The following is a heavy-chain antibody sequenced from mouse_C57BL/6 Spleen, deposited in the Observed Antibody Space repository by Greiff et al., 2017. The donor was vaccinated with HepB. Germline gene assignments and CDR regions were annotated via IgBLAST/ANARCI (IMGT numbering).Heavy chain of an antibody. CDR2: IHPNSGST. V-gene: IGHV1-64*01. CDR3: ASGYYYGSSYYFDY. J-gene: IGHJ2*01. CDR1: GYTFTSYW. Sequence: QVQLQQSGAELVKPGASVKLSCKASGYTFTSYWMHWVKQRPGQGLEWIGMIHPNSGSTNYNEKFKSKATLTVDKSSSTAYMQLSSLTSEDSAVYYCASGYYYGSSYYFDYWGQGTTLTVSS. D-gene: IGHD1-1*01.